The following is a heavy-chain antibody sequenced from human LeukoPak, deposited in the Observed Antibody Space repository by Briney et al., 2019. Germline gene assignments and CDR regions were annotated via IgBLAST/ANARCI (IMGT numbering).Heavy chain of an antibody. CDR3: ASMGYSGYDPAGFDY. J-gene: IGHJ4*02. CDR1: GGSISSSSYY. D-gene: IGHD5-12*01. V-gene: IGHV4-39*01. Sequence: SETLSLTCTVSGGSISSSSYYWGWIRQPPGKGLEWIGSIYYSGSTYYNPSLKSRVTISVDTSKNQFSLKLSSVTAADTAVYYCASMGYSGYDPAGFDYWGQGTLVTVSS. CDR2: IYYSGST.